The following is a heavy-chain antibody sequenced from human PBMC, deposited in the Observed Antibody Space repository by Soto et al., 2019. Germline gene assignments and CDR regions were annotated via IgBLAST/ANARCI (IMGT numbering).Heavy chain of an antibody. V-gene: IGHV2-5*02. D-gene: IGHD6-19*01. CDR2: IYWDDDK. CDR3: AHRRGGFGSVWATPLFDY. CDR1: GFSFNTGGVG. Sequence: QITLKESGPTLVKPTQTLTLTYTFSGFSFNTGGVGVDWIRQPPGKALEWLGLIYWDDDKRCSPSLKNRLTITKDTSKNKVVLKLPNMDPVDTATNDCAHRRGGFGSVWATPLFDYWGQGTLVTVSS. J-gene: IGHJ4*02.